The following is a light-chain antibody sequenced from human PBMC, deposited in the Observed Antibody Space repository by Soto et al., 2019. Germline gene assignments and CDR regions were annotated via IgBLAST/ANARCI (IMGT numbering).Light chain of an antibody. V-gene: IGKV3-20*01. CDR2: SAY. CDR3: QQFAGLPWT. CDR1: HRVGNSY. Sequence: DSGVGQSPGTLSLTSCEIPTLSFRASHRVGNSYLGWYQQKPGQAPRLLIYSAYRRATGITDRFSGSGSGTDFTLTISRLEPEDFAVYYCQQFAGLPWTVGQGTKVEIK. J-gene: IGKJ1*01.